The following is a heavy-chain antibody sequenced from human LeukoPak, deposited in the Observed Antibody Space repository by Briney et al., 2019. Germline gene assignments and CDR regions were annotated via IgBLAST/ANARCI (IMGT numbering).Heavy chain of an antibody. D-gene: IGHD3-22*01. CDR3: ATGRYYYDSNGWI. CDR1: GFTFSSNS. CDR2: ISSSSSYI. V-gene: IGHV3-21*01. Sequence: GGSLRLSCAASGFTFSSNSMNCVRQAPGKGLEWVSSISSSSSYIYYADSVKGRFTISRDNAKNSLYLQMNSLRAEDTAVYYCATGRYYYDSNGWIWGQGTMVTVSS. J-gene: IGHJ3*02.